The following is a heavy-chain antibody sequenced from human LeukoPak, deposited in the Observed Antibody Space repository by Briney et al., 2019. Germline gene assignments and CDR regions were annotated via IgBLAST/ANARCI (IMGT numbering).Heavy chain of an antibody. Sequence: ASVKVSCKASGYTFTVYYMHWVRQAPGQGLEWMGRINPNSGGTNYAQKFQGRVTMTRDTSISTAYMELSRLRSDDTAVYYCARAAPYSIFGVVYPYYYMDVWGKGTTVTASS. CDR2: INPNSGGT. J-gene: IGHJ6*03. CDR1: GYTFTVYY. CDR3: ARAAPYSIFGVVYPYYYMDV. D-gene: IGHD3-3*01. V-gene: IGHV1-2*06.